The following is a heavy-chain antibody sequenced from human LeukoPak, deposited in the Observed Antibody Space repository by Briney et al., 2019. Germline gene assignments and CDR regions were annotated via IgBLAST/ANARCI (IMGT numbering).Heavy chain of an antibody. CDR1: GFIHSSYA. CDR3: AKDIYSRDAFDI. J-gene: IGHJ3*02. CDR2: ISGCGGST. Sequence: ASLRLSCAACGFIHSSYAMSWVRQAPGKGLEWVAAISGCGGSTYYAGSVKGRFTISRDNSKNTLYLQMNSLRAEDTAVYYCAKDIYSRDAFDIWGQGTMVTVSS. V-gene: IGHV3-23*01. D-gene: IGHD6-13*01.